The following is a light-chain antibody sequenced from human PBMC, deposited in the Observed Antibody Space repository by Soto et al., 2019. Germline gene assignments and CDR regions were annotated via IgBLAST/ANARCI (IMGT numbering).Light chain of an antibody. CDR2: GAY. CDR1: QSVSSAN. J-gene: IGKJ5*01. V-gene: IGKV3-20*01. Sequence: EIVLTQSPGTLSLSPGERATLSCRASQSVSSANFAWYQQKPGQAPRLLMYGAYIRASGIPDRFSGSGSGTDFTLTISRLEPEDFAVYYCQHYVSPPITFGQGTRLEIK. CDR3: QHYVSPPIT.